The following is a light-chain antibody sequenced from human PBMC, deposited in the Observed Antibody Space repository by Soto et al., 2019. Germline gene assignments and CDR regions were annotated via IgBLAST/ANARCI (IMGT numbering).Light chain of an antibody. CDR2: GAS. Sequence: EIVLTQSPGTLSLSPGERATLSCRASQSVSSSYLAWYQQRPGQAPRLLLFGASYRATGIPDRFSGSGSGIDFTLTISRLEPEDFAVYYGPHYSSSPPEFTFGPGTKVDSK. CDR1: QSVSSSY. CDR3: PHYSSSPPEFT. J-gene: IGKJ3*01. V-gene: IGKV3-20*01.